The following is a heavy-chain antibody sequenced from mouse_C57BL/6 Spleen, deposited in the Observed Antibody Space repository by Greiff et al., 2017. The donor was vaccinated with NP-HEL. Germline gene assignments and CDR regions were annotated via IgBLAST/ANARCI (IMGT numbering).Heavy chain of an antibody. CDR3: ARERDD. CDR2: IDPSDSYT. J-gene: IGHJ2*01. Sequence: QVQLQQPGAELVMPGASVKLSCKASGYTFTSYWMHWVKQRPGQGLEWIGEIDPSDSYTNYNQKFKDKSTLTVYKSSSTAYMQLSSQTSEDSAVYYCARERDDWGQGTTLTVSS. V-gene: IGHV1-69*01. CDR1: GYTFTSYW.